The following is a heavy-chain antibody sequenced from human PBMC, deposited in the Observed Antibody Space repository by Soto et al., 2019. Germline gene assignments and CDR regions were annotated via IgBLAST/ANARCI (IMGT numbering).Heavy chain of an antibody. V-gene: IGHV3-23*01. J-gene: IGHJ4*02. CDR3: ARDTFSWHRFEY. Sequence: GGSLRLSCAASGFTFSSYAMIWVRQAPGMGREWVSVISGSDGSTYYTDSVKGRFTNSRDNSKNKVLLQMISLRGEDTVLYYCARDTFSWHRFEYWGQGTLVTVSS. CDR2: ISGSDGST. CDR1: GFTFSSYA.